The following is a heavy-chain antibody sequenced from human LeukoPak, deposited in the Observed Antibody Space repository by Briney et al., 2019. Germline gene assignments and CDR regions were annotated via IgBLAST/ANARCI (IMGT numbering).Heavy chain of an antibody. CDR2: IYSGGRI. J-gene: IGHJ3*02. Sequence: SETLSLTCTVSGGSFRGDYYWAWIRQPPGKGLEWIGSIYSGGRIYYDPSLKSRVSISIDTSNNDLSLKVTSVTAADTAGYYCARAPWAYGNYVHAFDIWGQGTMVTVSS. D-gene: IGHD4-11*01. V-gene: IGHV4-39*07. CDR1: GGSFRGDYY. CDR3: ARAPWAYGNYVHAFDI.